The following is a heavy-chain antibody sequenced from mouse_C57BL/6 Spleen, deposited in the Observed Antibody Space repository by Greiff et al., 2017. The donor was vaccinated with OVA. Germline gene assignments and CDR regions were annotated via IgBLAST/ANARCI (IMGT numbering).Heavy chain of an antibody. J-gene: IGHJ2*01. CDR1: GFTFSSYG. CDR2: ISSGGSYT. CDR3: ARPYGNYVYFDY. V-gene: IGHV5-6*01. Sequence: EVKLMESGGDLVKPGGSLKLSCAASGFTFSSYGMSWVRQTPDKRLEWVATISSGGSYTYYPDSVKGRFTISRANAKNTLYLQMSSLKSEDTAMYYCARPYGNYVYFDYWGQGTTLTVSS. D-gene: IGHD2-1*01.